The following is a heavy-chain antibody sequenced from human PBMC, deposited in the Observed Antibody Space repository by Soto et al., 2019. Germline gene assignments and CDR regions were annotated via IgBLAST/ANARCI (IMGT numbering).Heavy chain of an antibody. Sequence: EVQLVESGGGLVQPGGSLRLSCEASGFTFRNYDMHWVRQGTGKGLEWVSGISAAGDPDYADSVEGRFTISRENAQNSCFLQMNSLRVGDTAVYYCARTYRDFYGLDVWGQGTTVIVSS. V-gene: IGHV3-13*05. D-gene: IGHD4-4*01. CDR1: GFTFRNYD. CDR3: ARTYRDFYGLDV. J-gene: IGHJ6*02. CDR2: ISAAGDP.